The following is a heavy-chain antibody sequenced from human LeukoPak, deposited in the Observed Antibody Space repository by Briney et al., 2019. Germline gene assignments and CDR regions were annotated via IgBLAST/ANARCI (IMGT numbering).Heavy chain of an antibody. D-gene: IGHD3-10*01. CDR2: IIPIFGTA. CDR1: GGTFSSYA. CDR3: ARVRITMVRGVIITTNWFDP. V-gene: IGHV1-69*05. J-gene: IGHJ5*02. Sequence: SVKVSCKASGGTFSSYAISWVRQAPGQGLEWMGGIIPIFGTANYAQKFQGRVTITTDESTSTAYMELSSLRSEDTAVYYCARVRITMVRGVIITTNWFDPWGQGTLVTVSS.